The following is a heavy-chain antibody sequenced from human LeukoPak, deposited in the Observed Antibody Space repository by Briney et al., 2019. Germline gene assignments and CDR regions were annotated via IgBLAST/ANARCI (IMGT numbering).Heavy chain of an antibody. Sequence: GGSLRLSCAASGFTFSYYNMNWVRQAPGKGLEWVSGISGDGVSTNYADSVKGRFTISRDNSKNTLYLQMNSLRAEDTAVYYCAKGNSGRYSPIFDYWGQGTLVTVSS. CDR2: ISGDGVST. J-gene: IGHJ4*02. D-gene: IGHD1-26*01. CDR1: GFTFSYYN. CDR3: AKGNSGRYSPIFDY. V-gene: IGHV3-23*01.